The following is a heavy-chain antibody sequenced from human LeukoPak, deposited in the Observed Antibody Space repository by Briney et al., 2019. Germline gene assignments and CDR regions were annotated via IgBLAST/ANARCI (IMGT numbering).Heavy chain of an antibody. CDR2: ISYDGSNK. D-gene: IGHD3-9*01. J-gene: IGHJ4*02. Sequence: PGGSLRLSCAASGFTFSSYAMHWVRQAPGKGLEWVAVISYDGSNKYYADSVKGRFTISRDNSKNTLYLQMNSLRAEDTAVYYCATDILTGYYCFDYWGQGTLVTVSS. V-gene: IGHV3-30-3*01. CDR3: ATDILTGYYCFDY. CDR1: GFTFSSYA.